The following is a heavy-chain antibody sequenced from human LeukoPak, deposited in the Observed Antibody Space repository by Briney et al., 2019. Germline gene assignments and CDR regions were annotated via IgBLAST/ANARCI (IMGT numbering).Heavy chain of an antibody. CDR3: ARRHSFGELPFDY. CDR2: INPNSGGT. V-gene: IGHV1-2*02. J-gene: IGHJ4*02. CDR1: GYTFTGYY. D-gene: IGHD3-10*01. Sequence: RASVKVSCKASGYTFTGYYMHWVRQAPGQGLEWMGWINPNSGGTNYAQKFQGRVTMTRDTSISTAYMELSRLRSDDTAVYYCARRHSFGELPFDYWGQGTLVTVSS.